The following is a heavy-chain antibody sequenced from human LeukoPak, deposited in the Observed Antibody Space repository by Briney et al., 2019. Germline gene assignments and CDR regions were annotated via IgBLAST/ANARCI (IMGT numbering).Heavy chain of an antibody. J-gene: IGHJ3*02. Sequence: GGSLRLSCAASGFTFSSYWMSWVRQAPGKGLEWVANIKQDGSEKYYVDSVKGRFTISRDNAKNSLYLQMNSLRAEDTAVYYCAKEYYYDSSGYYGGVAFDIWGQGTMVTVSS. V-gene: IGHV3-7*03. CDR3: AKEYYYDSSGYYGGVAFDI. CDR2: IKQDGSEK. CDR1: GFTFSSYW. D-gene: IGHD3-22*01.